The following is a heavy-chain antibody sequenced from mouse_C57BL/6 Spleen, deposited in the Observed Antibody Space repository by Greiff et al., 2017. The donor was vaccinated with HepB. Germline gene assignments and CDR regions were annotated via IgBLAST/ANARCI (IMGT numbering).Heavy chain of an antibody. CDR3: ARPLPEYFDV. CDR1: GYTFTDYE. V-gene: IGHV1-15*01. Sequence: VQLQQSGAELVRPGASVTLSCKASGYTFTDYEMHWVKQTPVHGLEWIGAIDPETGGTAYNQKFKGKAILTADKSSSTAYMELRSLTSEDSAVYYCARPLPEYFDVWGTGTTVTVSS. J-gene: IGHJ1*03. CDR2: IDPETGGT.